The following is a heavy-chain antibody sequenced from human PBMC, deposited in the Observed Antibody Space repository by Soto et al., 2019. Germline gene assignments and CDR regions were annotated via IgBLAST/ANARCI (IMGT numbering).Heavy chain of an antibody. D-gene: IGHD1-1*01. V-gene: IGHV3-21*01. CDR1: GFTFSDYW. Sequence: GGSLRLSCAASGFTFSDYWMNWFRQAPGKGLEWVSSISSSSSYIYYADSVKGRFTISRDNAKNSLYLQMNSLRAEDTAVYYCARDVEAGDGDVYYYYYYMDVWGKGTTVTVSS. J-gene: IGHJ6*03. CDR2: ISSSSSYI. CDR3: ARDVEAGDGDVYYYYYYMDV.